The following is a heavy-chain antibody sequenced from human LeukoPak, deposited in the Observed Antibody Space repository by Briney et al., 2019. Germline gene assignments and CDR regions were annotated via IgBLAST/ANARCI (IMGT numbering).Heavy chain of an antibody. V-gene: IGHV3-11*04. CDR3: ARDFRFYGDYSSYMDV. CDR1: GFTFSDYY. D-gene: IGHD4-17*01. CDR2: ISSSGSTI. Sequence: PGGSLRLSCAASGFTFSDYYMSWIRQAPGKGLEWVSYISSSGSTIYYADSVKGRFTISRDNAKNSLYLQMISLRAEDTAVYYCARDFRFYGDYSSYMDVWGKGTTVTVSS. J-gene: IGHJ6*03.